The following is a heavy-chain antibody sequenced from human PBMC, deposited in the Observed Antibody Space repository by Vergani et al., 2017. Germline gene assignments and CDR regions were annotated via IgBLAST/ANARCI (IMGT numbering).Heavy chain of an antibody. CDR2: IRFDGSNK. V-gene: IGHV3-30*02. Sequence: QVQLVESGGNLVQPGRSLRLSCAAAGFKFSNFGMHWVRQVPGKGLEWVAFIRFDGSNKYYGDSVNGRFIISRDNSKNTVDLRMNSLRTDDTAIYYCAKDRPTNMFRGAYGMDVWGQGTTVTVSS. CDR3: AKDRPTNMFRGAYGMDV. J-gene: IGHJ6*02. D-gene: IGHD3-10*01. CDR1: GFKFSNFG.